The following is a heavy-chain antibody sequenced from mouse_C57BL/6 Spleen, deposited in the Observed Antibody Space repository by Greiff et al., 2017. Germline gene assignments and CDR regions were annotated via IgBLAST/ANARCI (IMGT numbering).Heavy chain of an antibody. CDR1: GFSLTSYA. CDR3: ARKGVTTRWYFDV. CDR2: LWTGGGT. Sequence: VQLQESGPGLVAPSQSLSITCTVSGFSLTSYAISWVRQPPGKGLEWLGALWTGGGTNYNSALKSRLSISKDNSKSQVFLKMNSLQTDDTARYYCARKGVTTRWYFDVWGTGTTVTVSS. D-gene: IGHD2-12*01. J-gene: IGHJ1*03. V-gene: IGHV2-9-1*01.